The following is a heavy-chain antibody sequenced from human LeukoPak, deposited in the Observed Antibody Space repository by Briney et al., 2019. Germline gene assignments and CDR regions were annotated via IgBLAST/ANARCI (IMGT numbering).Heavy chain of an antibody. Sequence: PSETLSLTCSVSGGSISSYYWNWIRQPPGKGQEWIGNIHYSGSTNYNPSLKSRVTISVDTSKNQFSLKLSSVTAADTAVYYCAKSGNIYYMDVWGKGTTVTVSS. CDR3: AKSGNIYYMDV. J-gene: IGHJ6*03. CDR2: IHYSGST. D-gene: IGHD3-3*01. CDR1: GGSISSYY. V-gene: IGHV4-59*01.